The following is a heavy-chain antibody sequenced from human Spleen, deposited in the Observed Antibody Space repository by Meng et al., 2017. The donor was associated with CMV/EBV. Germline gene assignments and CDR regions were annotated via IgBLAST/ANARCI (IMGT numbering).Heavy chain of an antibody. CDR2: IKQDGSEK. D-gene: IGHD6-13*01. CDR1: GGSISSGGYY. J-gene: IGHJ4*02. Sequence: ETLSLTCTVSGGSISSGGYYWSWIRQAPGKGLEWVANIKQDGSEKYYVDSVKGRFTISRDNAKNSLYLQMNSLRAEDTAVYYCARDGYSSSWYEDDYWGQGTLVTVSS. CDR3: ARDGYSSSWYEDDY. V-gene: IGHV3-7*01.